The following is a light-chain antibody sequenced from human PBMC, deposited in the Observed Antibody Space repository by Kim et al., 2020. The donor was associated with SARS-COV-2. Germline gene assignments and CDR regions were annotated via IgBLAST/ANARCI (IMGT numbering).Light chain of an antibody. CDR1: QSVSSI. CDR2: GVS. CDR3: QHYNNWPYT. J-gene: IGKJ2*01. V-gene: IGKV3-15*01. Sequence: LPPRETATLSCRDSQSVSSILAWYQHKPGQAPRLLIDGVSTGATGIPARFSGSGSGTEFTLTISSLQSEDFAVYYCQHYNNWPYTFGQGTKLEI.